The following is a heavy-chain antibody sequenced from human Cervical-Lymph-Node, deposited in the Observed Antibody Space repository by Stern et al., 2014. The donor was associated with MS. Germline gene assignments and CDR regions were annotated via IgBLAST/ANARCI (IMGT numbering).Heavy chain of an antibody. J-gene: IGHJ4*02. CDR3: ARDYEDTSMLFDH. V-gene: IGHV3-30*03. CDR2: ISYDGNHK. CDR1: GFTFSSYG. D-gene: IGHD2-8*01. Sequence: MQLVEFGGAVVQPGRSLRLSCAASGFTFSSYGMHWVRQAPGKGLEWVTVISYDGNHKYYAASVKGRFTISRDNSKNTLHLQMNSVTPDDTAIYYCARDYEDTSMLFDHWGQGTLVTVSS.